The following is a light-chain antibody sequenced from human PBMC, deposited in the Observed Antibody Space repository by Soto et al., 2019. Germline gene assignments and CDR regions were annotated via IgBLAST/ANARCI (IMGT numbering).Light chain of an antibody. CDR2: DAS. CDR1: QDISNY. Sequence: DIQMTQSPSSLSASVGDRVTITCRASQDISNYLNWYQQRPGKAPKLLIYDASNLERGVPSRFSRTRSGTHFTFALTSLQPEDVATYYCQQSDSLPITFGQGTRLE. CDR3: QQSDSLPIT. V-gene: IGKV1-33*01. J-gene: IGKJ5*01.